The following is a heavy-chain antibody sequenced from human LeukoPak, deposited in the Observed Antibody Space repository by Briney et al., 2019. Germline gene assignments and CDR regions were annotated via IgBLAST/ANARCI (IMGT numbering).Heavy chain of an antibody. V-gene: IGHV3-23*01. CDR2: ISGGGGHT. J-gene: IGHJ3*02. Sequence: PGGSLRLSCAASGFTFSSYSMSWVRQAPGKGLEWVSAISGGGGHTFYADSVKGRVTTSRDNSKNTLYLQMNNLRAEDTAVYYCAKRVAEESSSWYIDMWGQGTMVSASS. CDR1: GFTFSSYS. CDR3: AKRVAEESSSWYIDM. D-gene: IGHD6-13*01.